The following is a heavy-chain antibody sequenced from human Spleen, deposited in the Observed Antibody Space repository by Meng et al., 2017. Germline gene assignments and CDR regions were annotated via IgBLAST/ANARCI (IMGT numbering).Heavy chain of an antibody. CDR2: LGAHDGDT. CDR3: ARGTPGRSYSDY. V-gene: IGHV1-3*01. D-gene: IGHD3-10*01. Sequence: QVQRVQSGAEVKKPGASVKVSCKASGYTFTSYAMHWVRQAPGQGLEWMAWLGAHDGDTSHAPKFQGRVTVSADRPTATAYMELRSLRSDDTAVYYCARGTPGRSYSDYWGQGTLVTVSS. J-gene: IGHJ4*02. CDR1: GYTFTSYA.